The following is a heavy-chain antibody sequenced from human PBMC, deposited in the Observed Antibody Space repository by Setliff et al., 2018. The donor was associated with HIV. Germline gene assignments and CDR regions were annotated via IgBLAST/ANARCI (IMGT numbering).Heavy chain of an antibody. Sequence: APTLSLTYAISGASVSSNSAAWHWIRQSPGRGLEWLGRTLFRSKWYNEYAASVKSRVTFSADTSKNQFSMQVNSVTPEDTAVYYCARDGSRSLGVSYPYFMDVWGKGTTVTVSS. CDR1: GASVSSNSAA. CDR2: TLFRSKWYN. CDR3: ARDGSRSLGVSYPYFMDV. D-gene: IGHD6-13*01. V-gene: IGHV6-1*01. J-gene: IGHJ6*03.